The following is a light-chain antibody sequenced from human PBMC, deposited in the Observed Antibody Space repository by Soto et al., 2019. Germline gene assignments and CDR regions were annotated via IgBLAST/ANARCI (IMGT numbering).Light chain of an antibody. CDR3: QSYDSSLSVSYV. CDR1: SSNIGAGYD. J-gene: IGLJ1*01. CDR2: GNS. V-gene: IGLV1-40*01. Sequence: QSALTQPPSVSGAPGQRVTISCTGSSSNIGAGYDVHWYQQLPGTAPKLLIYGNSNRPSGVPDRFSGSKSGTSASLAITGLQAEDEADYYCQSYDSSLSVSYVFRTGTKVTVL.